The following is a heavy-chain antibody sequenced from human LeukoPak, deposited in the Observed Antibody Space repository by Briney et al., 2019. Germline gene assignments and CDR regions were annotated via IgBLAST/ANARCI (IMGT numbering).Heavy chain of an antibody. CDR3: VRLYSGYGNNYYYMDV. V-gene: IGHV1-2*02. CDR2: INPNSGGT. D-gene: IGHD5-12*01. CDR1: GYTFTGYY. Sequence: GASVKVSCMASGYTFTGYYMHWVRQAPGQGLEWMGWINPNSGGTNYAQKFKGRVTMTRDTPISTAYMELSRLRPDDPAVYFCVRLYSGYGNNYYYMDVWGKGTTVSVSS. J-gene: IGHJ6*03.